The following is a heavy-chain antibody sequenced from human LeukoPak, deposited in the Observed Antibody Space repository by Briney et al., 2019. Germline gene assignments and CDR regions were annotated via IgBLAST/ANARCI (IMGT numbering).Heavy chain of an antibody. D-gene: IGHD1-26*01. CDR1: GFTFSSYS. CDR2: LSSSSSTR. Sequence: GGSLRLSCAASGFTFSSYSMNWLRQAPGKGLEWVSYLSSSSSTRYDADSVKGRFTISRDNAKNSLYLQMNSLRAEDTAVYYFARGLGSYDYWGQGTLVTVSS. CDR3: ARGLGSYDY. J-gene: IGHJ4*02. V-gene: IGHV3-48*01.